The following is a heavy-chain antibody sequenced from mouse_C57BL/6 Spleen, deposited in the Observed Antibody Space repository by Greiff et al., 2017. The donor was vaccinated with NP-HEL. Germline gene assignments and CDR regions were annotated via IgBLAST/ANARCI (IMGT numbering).Heavy chain of an antibody. CDR1: GYAFSSYW. J-gene: IGHJ4*01. D-gene: IGHD2-1*01. Sequence: VKLQQSGAELVKPGASVKISCKASGYAFSSYWMTWVKQRPGKGLEWIGQIYPGDGDTNYNGKFKGKATLTADKSSSTAYMQLSSLTSEDSAVYFCARSGVYYGNYGFYYYAMDYWGQGTSVTVSS. V-gene: IGHV1-80*01. CDR3: ARSGVYYGNYGFYYYAMDY. CDR2: IYPGDGDT.